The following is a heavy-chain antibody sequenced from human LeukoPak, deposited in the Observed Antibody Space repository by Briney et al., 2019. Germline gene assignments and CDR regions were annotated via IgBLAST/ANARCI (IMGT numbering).Heavy chain of an antibody. CDR3: ARGPPSPTVTTSWDFDY. CDR2: INPNSGGT. D-gene: IGHD4-17*01. J-gene: IGHJ4*02. Sequence: ASVKVSCKASGYTFTGYYMHWLRQAPGRGLEWIGWINPNSGGTNYAQKFQGWVTMTRDTSISTAYMELSRLRSDDTAVYYCARGPPSPTVTTSWDFDYWGQGTLVTVSS. CDR1: GYTFTGYY. V-gene: IGHV1-2*04.